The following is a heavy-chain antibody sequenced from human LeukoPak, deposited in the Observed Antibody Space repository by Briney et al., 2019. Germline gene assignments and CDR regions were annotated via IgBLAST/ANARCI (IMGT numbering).Heavy chain of an antibody. CDR3: ARALYYDILTGYQTHTYYFDY. D-gene: IGHD3-9*01. J-gene: IGHJ4*02. CDR2: ISSRSSDI. CDR1: ILTFSRYT. V-gene: IGHV3-21*01. Sequence: PGGPLTLSCTTSILTFSRYTMNWLLHAPGKKLQKISSISSRSSDIYYADSVKGRFTISRDNARNSLYLQMSSLRAEDTAVYYCARALYYDILTGYQTHTYYFDYWGQGTLVTVSS.